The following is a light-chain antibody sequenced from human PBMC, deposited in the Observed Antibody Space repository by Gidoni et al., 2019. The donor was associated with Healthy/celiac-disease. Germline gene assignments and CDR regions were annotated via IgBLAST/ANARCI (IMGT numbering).Light chain of an antibody. CDR1: SSNIGSNT. CDR2: SNN. Sequence: QSVLTPPPSASGTPGQGVTISCSGSSSNIGSNTVNWYQQLPGTAPKLLIYSNNQRPSGVPDRFSGSKSGTSASLAISGLQSEDEADYYCAAWDDSLNGGVFGTGTKVTVL. CDR3: AAWDDSLNGGV. V-gene: IGLV1-44*01. J-gene: IGLJ1*01.